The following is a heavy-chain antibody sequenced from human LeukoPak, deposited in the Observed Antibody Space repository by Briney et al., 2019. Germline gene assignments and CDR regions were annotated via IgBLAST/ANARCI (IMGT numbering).Heavy chain of an antibody. J-gene: IGHJ4*02. V-gene: IGHV3-48*04. CDR2: ISYNSGT. Sequence: GGSLRLSCAASGFTFSSYSMNWVRQAPGKGLEWLSYISYNSGTYYADSVKGRFTISRDNGKNLLYLQMNSLRAEDTAVYYCASGLWRGATVDYWGQGTLVTVSS. D-gene: IGHD3-10*01. CDR3: ASGLWRGATVDY. CDR1: GFTFSSYS.